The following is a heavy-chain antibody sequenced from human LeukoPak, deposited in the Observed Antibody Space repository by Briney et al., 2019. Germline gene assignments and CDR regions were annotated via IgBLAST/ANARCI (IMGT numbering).Heavy chain of an antibody. CDR3: ARSQDQYSSGWFFAFDI. Sequence: GVSLRLSCAASGFTVSSNYMSWVRQAPGKGLEWVSVIYSGGSTYYADSVKGRFTISRDNSKNTLYLQMNSLRAEDTAVYYCARSQDQYSSGWFFAFDIWGQGTMVTVSS. D-gene: IGHD6-19*01. J-gene: IGHJ3*02. CDR1: GFTVSSNY. V-gene: IGHV3-53*01. CDR2: IYSGGST.